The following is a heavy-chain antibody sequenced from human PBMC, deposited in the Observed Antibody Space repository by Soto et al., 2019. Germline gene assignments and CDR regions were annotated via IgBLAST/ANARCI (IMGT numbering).Heavy chain of an antibody. V-gene: IGHV3-30-3*01. CDR1: GFTFCSYA. CDR3: ARERQQLVAYYYYGMDV. D-gene: IGHD6-13*01. Sequence: GGSTRISCAASGFTFCSYAMHWVRQAPGKGLEWVAVISYDGSNKYYADSVKGRFTISRDNSKNTLYLQMNSLRAEDTAVYYCARERQQLVAYYYYGMDVWGQGTTVTVSS. J-gene: IGHJ6*02. CDR2: ISYDGSNK.